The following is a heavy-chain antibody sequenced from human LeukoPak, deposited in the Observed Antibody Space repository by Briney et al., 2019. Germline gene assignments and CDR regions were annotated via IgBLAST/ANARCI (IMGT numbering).Heavy chain of an antibody. D-gene: IGHD7-27*01. CDR1: GFTFSSYA. J-gene: IGHJ6*02. V-gene: IGHV3-30-3*01. CDR3: TKDLLFSNWGSRGLDV. CDR2: ISYDGSNK. Sequence: GGSLRLSCAASGFTFSSYAMHWVRQAPGKGLEWVAVISYDGSNKYYADSVKGRFTISRDNSKNTLYLQMNSLRAEDTAVYYCTKDLLFSNWGSRGLDVWGQGTTVTVSS.